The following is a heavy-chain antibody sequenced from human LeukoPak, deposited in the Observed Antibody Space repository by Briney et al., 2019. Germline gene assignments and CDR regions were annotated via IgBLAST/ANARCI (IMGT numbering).Heavy chain of an antibody. V-gene: IGHV1-69*06. Sequence: ASVKVSCKASGYTFTSYAISWVRQAPGQGLEWMGGIIPIFGTANYAQKFQGRVTITAGKSTSTAYMELSSLRSEDTAVYYCARDQDCSGGSCYFDYWGQGTLVTVSS. CDR1: GYTFTSYA. D-gene: IGHD2-15*01. J-gene: IGHJ4*02. CDR3: ARDQDCSGGSCYFDY. CDR2: IIPIFGTA.